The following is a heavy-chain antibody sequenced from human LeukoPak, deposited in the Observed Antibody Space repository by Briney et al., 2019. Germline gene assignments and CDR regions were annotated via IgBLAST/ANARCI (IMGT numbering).Heavy chain of an antibody. Sequence: ASVKVSCKASGYTFTSYGISWVRQAPGQGREWMGWNSAYNGNTNYAQKLQGRVTMTTDTSTSTAYMELRSLRSDDTAVYYCAREGYYYDSSGYVAFDIWGQGTMVTVSS. CDR3: AREGYYYDSSGYVAFDI. D-gene: IGHD3-22*01. CDR2: NSAYNGNT. CDR1: GYTFTSYG. J-gene: IGHJ3*02. V-gene: IGHV1-18*01.